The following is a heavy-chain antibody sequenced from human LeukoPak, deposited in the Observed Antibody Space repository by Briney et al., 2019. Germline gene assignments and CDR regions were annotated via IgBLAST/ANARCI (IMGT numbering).Heavy chain of an antibody. Sequence: SETLSLTCSVSGGSIDSYHCSWIRQPAGKGLEWIGRISSNGGTIYNPTPKSRVTISLDKSKNQVSLKLSSMMAADTARYYCVRGGGWWELPTWGQGIPVIVSS. CDR1: GGSIDSYH. CDR3: VRGGGWWELPT. V-gene: IGHV4-4*07. CDR2: ISSNGGT. J-gene: IGHJ5*02. D-gene: IGHD4-23*01.